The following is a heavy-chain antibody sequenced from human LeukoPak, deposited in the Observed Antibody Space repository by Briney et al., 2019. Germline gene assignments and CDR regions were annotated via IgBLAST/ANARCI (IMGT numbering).Heavy chain of an antibody. CDR1: GYTFTIYY. V-gene: IGHV1-46*01. J-gene: IGHJ5*02. Sequence: GASVKVSCKAFGYTFTIYYMHWVRQAPGQELEWMGIINPSGGSTSYAQKFQGRVTMTRDTSTSTVYMELSSLRSEDTAVYYCARDQFGMVRGGLIYDWFDAWGQGTLVTVSS. CDR2: INPSGGST. CDR3: ARDQFGMVRGGLIYDWFDA. D-gene: IGHD3-10*01.